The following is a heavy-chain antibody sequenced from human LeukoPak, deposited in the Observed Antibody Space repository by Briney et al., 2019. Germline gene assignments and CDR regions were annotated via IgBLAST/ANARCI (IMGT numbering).Heavy chain of an antibody. D-gene: IGHD2-8*01. CDR3: ARKQSVLMVYAAPFDP. CDR2: INHSGST. Sequence: PSETLSLTCAVYGGSFSGYYWSWIRQPPGKGLEWIGEINHSGSTNYNPSLKSRVTISVDTSKNQFSLKLSSVTAADTAVYYCARKQSVLMVYAAPFDPWGQGTLVTVSS. CDR1: GGSFSGYY. V-gene: IGHV4-34*01. J-gene: IGHJ5*02.